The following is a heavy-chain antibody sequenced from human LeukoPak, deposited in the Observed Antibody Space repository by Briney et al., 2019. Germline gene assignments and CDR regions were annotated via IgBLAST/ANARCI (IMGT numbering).Heavy chain of an antibody. D-gene: IGHD6-13*01. Sequence: PGGSLRLSCAASGFTVSSNYMSWVRQAPGKGLEWVSVIYSGGSTYYADSVKGRFTISRDNSRNTLYLQMNSLRAEDTAVYYCATYSSSWYSWFDPWGQGTLVTVSS. CDR3: ATYSSSWYSWFDP. V-gene: IGHV3-66*01. J-gene: IGHJ5*02. CDR1: GFTVSSNY. CDR2: IYSGGST.